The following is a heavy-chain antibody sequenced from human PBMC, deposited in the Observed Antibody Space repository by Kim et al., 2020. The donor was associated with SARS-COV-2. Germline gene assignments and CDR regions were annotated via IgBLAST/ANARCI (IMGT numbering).Heavy chain of an antibody. CDR3: ARVLTSGWSYFDY. J-gene: IGHJ4*02. CDR1: GFTFSSYS. V-gene: IGHV3-21*04. CDR2: ISSSSSYI. D-gene: IGHD6-19*01. Sequence: GGSLRLSCAASGFTFSSYSMNWVRQAPGKGLEWISSISSSSSYIYYADSVKGRFTSSRDNARASLYLQMNSLRAEDTAVYYCARVLTSGWSYFDYWGQGTLVTVSS.